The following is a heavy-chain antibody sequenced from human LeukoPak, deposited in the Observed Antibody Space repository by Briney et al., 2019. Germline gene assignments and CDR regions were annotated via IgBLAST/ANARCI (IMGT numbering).Heavy chain of an antibody. J-gene: IGHJ4*02. V-gene: IGHV1-2*06. D-gene: IGHD6-19*01. Sequence: ASVKVSCKASGYTFTGYYMHWVRQAPGQGLEWMGRINPNSGGTSYAQKFQGRVTMTRDTSISTAYMELSRLRSDDTAVYYCALLGGWYVSSYFDYWGQGTLVTVSS. CDR2: INPNSGGT. CDR1: GYTFTGYY. CDR3: ALLGGWYVSSYFDY.